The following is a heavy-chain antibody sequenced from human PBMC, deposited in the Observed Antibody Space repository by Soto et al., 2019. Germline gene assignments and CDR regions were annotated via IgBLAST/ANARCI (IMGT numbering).Heavy chain of an antibody. Sequence: PSETLSLTCTVSGGSISSGGYYWSWIRQHPGKGLEWIGYIYYSGSTYYNPSLKSRVTISVDTSKNQFSLKLSSVTAADTAVYYCARVLRYFDWLSWYFDYWGQGTLVTVSS. D-gene: IGHD3-9*01. CDR2: IYYSGST. CDR3: ARVLRYFDWLSWYFDY. CDR1: GGSISSGGYY. V-gene: IGHV4-31*03. J-gene: IGHJ4*02.